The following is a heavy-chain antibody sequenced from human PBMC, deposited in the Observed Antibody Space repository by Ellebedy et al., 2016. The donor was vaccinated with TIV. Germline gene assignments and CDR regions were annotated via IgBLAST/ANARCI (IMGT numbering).Heavy chain of an antibody. Sequence: GESLKISCAASGFTFSVSAMSWVRQAPGKGLEWVSGISGSGASTYYADSVRGRFTISRDNSKNTVYVHLNSLRAEDTALYYCAKGYFSRAYCGGDCYLDDPFDVWGQGTVVTVSS. V-gene: IGHV3-23*01. D-gene: IGHD2-21*01. CDR1: GFTFSVSA. J-gene: IGHJ3*01. CDR3: AKGYFSRAYCGGDCYLDDPFDV. CDR2: ISGSGAST.